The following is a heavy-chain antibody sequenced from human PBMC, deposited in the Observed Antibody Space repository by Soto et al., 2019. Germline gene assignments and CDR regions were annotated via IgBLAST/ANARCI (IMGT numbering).Heavy chain of an antibody. CDR1: GFTFSSYA. Sequence: EVQLLESGGGLVQPGGSLTLSCAASGFTFSSYAMTWVRQAPGKGLEWVSGISGGGGVSTYYADSVKGRFTISRDNAMNTLYLQMNRLRAEDTAVYYCAKDAISMVRGVNNWFDPWGQGTLVNVSS. J-gene: IGHJ5*02. D-gene: IGHD3-10*01. V-gene: IGHV3-23*01. CDR3: AKDAISMVRGVNNWFDP. CDR2: ISGGGGVST.